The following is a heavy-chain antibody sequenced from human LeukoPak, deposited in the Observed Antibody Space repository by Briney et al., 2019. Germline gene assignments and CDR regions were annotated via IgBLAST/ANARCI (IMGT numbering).Heavy chain of an antibody. CDR3: AREYSSGYYRTFDY. J-gene: IGHJ4*02. Sequence: PSETLSLTCTVSGGSISSGDYYWSWIRQPPGKGLEWIGYIYYSGSTYYNPSLKSRVTISVDTSKNQFSLKLSSVTAADTAVYYCAREYSSGYYRTFDYWGQGTLVTVSS. D-gene: IGHD3-22*01. V-gene: IGHV4-30-4*08. CDR2: IYYSGST. CDR1: GGSISSGDYY.